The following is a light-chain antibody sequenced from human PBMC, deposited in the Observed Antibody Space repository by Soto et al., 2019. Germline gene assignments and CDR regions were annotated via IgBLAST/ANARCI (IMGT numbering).Light chain of an antibody. CDR3: SSYTARSTWV. Sequence: QSALTQPASVSGSPGQSITISCTGTSSDVGGYNYVSWYQQHPGTSPKLMMYEVSNPPSGVSNRFSGSKSGNTASLIISGLQAEDEGDYYCSSYTARSTWVFGGGTKVTVL. V-gene: IGLV2-14*01. CDR2: EVS. CDR1: SSDVGGYNY. J-gene: IGLJ3*02.